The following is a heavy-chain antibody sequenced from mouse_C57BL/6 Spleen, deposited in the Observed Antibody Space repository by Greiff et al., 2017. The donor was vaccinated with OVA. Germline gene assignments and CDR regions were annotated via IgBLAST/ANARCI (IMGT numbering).Heavy chain of an antibody. CDR1: GYTFTNYW. D-gene: IGHD1-1*01. Sequence: QVQLQQSGAELVRPGTSVKMSCKASGYTFTNYWIGWAKQRPGHGLEWIGDIYPGGGYTNYNEKFKGKATLTADKSSSTAYMQFSSLTSEDSAIYYCARVDYYGSRYAMDYWGQGTSVTVSP. CDR2: IYPGGGYT. J-gene: IGHJ4*01. V-gene: IGHV1-63*01. CDR3: ARVDYYGSRYAMDY.